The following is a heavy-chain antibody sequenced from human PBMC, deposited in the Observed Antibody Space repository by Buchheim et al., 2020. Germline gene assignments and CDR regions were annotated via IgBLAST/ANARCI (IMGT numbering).Heavy chain of an antibody. V-gene: IGHV3-23*01. CDR2: ISGSGITT. D-gene: IGHD3-3*01. J-gene: IGHJ5*02. Sequence: EVQLLESGGALVQPGGSLRLSCAASGLIFSSHAMNWVRQAPGKGLEWVSGISGSGITTYYTDSVKGRFTISRDNSKNTLYLQLSSLSADDTAVYYCANRASGTRFFDPWGQGTL. CDR1: GLIFSSHA. CDR3: ANRASGTRFFDP.